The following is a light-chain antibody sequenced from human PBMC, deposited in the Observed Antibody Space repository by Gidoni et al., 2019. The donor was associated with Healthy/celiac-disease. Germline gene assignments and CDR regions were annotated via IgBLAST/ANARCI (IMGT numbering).Light chain of an antibody. CDR1: SLNIGADYD. J-gene: IGLJ1*01. V-gene: IGLV1-40*01. CDR2: GNS. Sequence: QSVLTPPPSVSGAPGQRVTISCTGSSLNIGADYDVHWYQQLPGTAPKLLVYGNSNRPSGVPDRFSGSKSGTSASMAITGLQAEDEADYYCQSYDSSLSGYVFGTGTKVTVL. CDR3: QSYDSSLSGYV.